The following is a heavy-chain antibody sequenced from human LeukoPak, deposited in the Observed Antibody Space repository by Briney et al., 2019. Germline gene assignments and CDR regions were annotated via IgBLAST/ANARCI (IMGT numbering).Heavy chain of an antibody. CDR1: GFTFTNYW. J-gene: IGHJ4*02. CDR2: INSDGSST. Sequence: GGSLRLSCAASGFTFTNYWMHWVRQAPGKGLVWVSRINSDGSSTSYADPVKGRFTISRDNAKNTLYLQMSSLRAEDTAVYYCATTLHSSGWYRGYFDYWGQGTLVTVSS. CDR3: ATTLHSSGWYRGYFDY. V-gene: IGHV3-74*01. D-gene: IGHD6-19*01.